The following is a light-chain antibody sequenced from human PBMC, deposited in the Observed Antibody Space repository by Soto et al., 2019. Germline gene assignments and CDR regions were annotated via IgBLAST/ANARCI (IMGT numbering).Light chain of an antibody. V-gene: IGKV3-11*01. CDR2: DAS. J-gene: IGKJ5*01. CDR3: QQRSNWPIT. CDR1: RSVSSY. Sequence: ELTQSAATLTLSPGESATLSCRATRSVSSYLAWYQQKPGQAPRLLIYDASSRPTDIPARFSGSGSGTDFTLTISSLEPEDFALYYCQQRSNWPITFG.